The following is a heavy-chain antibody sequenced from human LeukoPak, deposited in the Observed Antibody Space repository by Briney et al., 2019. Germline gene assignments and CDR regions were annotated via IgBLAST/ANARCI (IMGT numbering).Heavy chain of an antibody. Sequence: PGGSLRLSCAASGFTFSGSAMHWVRQASGKGLEWVGRIRSKANSYATAYAASVKGRFTISRDDSKNTAYLQMNSLKTEDTAVYYCTGLGDCSSTSCYVTPGYWGRGTLVTVSS. J-gene: IGHJ4*02. D-gene: IGHD2-2*01. CDR3: TGLGDCSSTSCYVTPGY. CDR2: IRSKANSYAT. CDR1: GFTFSGSA. V-gene: IGHV3-73*01.